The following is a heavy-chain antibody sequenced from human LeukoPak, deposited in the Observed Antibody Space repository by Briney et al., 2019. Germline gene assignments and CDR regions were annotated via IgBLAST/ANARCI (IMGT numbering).Heavy chain of an antibody. CDR3: ARGRYSGYDAAFDI. D-gene: IGHD5-12*01. CDR1: GFTFDDYG. Sequence: GGSLRLSCAASGFTFDDYGMSWVRQAPGKGLEWVSGINWNGGSSGYEDSVKGRFTISRDNAKNSLYLQMNSLRAEDTALYHCARGRYSGYDAAFDIWGQGTVVTVSS. V-gene: IGHV3-20*01. J-gene: IGHJ3*02. CDR2: INWNGGSS.